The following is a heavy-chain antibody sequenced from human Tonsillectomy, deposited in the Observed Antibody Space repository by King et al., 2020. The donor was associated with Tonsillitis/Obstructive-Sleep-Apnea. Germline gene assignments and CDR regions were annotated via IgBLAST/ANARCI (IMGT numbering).Heavy chain of an antibody. D-gene: IGHD6-6*01. V-gene: IGHV4-59*01. Sequence: QLQESGPGLVKPSETLSLTRTVSGGSISSYYWSWIRQPPGKGLEWIGYIYYSGSTNYNPSLKSRVTISVDTSKNQFSLKLSSVTAADTAVYYCASSGISSSPSLDVWGKGTTVTVSS. CDR1: GGSISSYY. CDR3: ASSGISSSPSLDV. J-gene: IGHJ6*04. CDR2: IYYSGST.